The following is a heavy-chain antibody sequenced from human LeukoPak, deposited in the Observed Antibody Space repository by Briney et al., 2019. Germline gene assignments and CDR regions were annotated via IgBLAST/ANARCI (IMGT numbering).Heavy chain of an antibody. D-gene: IGHD6-25*01. CDR3: AKGIAAAGRGGAFDI. CDR2: ICGSGGSK. V-gene: IGHV3-23*01. J-gene: IGHJ3*02. Sequence: GGSLRLSCAASGFTFSSYAMSWVRQAPGKGLEWVSVICGSGGSKYYADSVKGRFTISRDNSKNTLYLQMNSLRAEDTAVYYCAKGIAAAGRGGAFDIWLQGTMVTVPS. CDR1: GFTFSSYA.